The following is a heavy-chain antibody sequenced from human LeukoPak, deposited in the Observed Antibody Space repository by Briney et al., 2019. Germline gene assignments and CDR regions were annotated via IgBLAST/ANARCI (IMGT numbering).Heavy chain of an antibody. CDR1: GFTFSSYS. CDR2: ISTTSDTI. J-gene: IGHJ3*02. D-gene: IGHD5-18*01. V-gene: IGHV3-48*01. Sequence: PGGSLRLSCAASGFTFSSYSMNWVRQAPGKGLEWVSYISTTSDTICYADSVKGRFTISRDNAKNSLYLQMNSLRAEDTAVYYCARRLMDTAMVLRAFDIWGQGTMVTVSS. CDR3: ARRLMDTAMVLRAFDI.